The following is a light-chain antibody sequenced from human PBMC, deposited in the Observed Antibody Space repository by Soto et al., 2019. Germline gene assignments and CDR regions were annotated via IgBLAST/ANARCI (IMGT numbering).Light chain of an antibody. CDR1: SSNIGAGYD. Sequence: QSVLTQPPSVSGAPGQRVTISCTGSSSNIGAGYDVHWYQQLPGTAPKLLIYRNSNRPSGVPDRFSGSKSGTSASLAITGLQAEDEADYYCQSYDSSLSGSVFGGGPKLTVL. CDR2: RNS. V-gene: IGLV1-40*01. J-gene: IGLJ3*02. CDR3: QSYDSSLSGSV.